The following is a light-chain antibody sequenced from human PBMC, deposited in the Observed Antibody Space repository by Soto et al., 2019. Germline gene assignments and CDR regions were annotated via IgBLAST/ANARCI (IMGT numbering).Light chain of an antibody. J-gene: IGLJ1*01. CDR2: EVR. V-gene: IGLV2-14*01. CDR1: SSDIGGYDY. CDR3: CSYTLTSNHYL. Sequence: QSALTQPASVSGSPGQSITISCTGTSSDIGGYDYVSWYQQRPGKAPKLMIYEVRYRPSGVSNRFSGSKSGNTASLTISGLQAEDDAVYYCCSYTLTSNHYLFGSGTNVTVL.